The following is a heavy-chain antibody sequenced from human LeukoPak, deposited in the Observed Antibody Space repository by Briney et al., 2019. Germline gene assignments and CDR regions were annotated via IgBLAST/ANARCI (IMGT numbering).Heavy chain of an antibody. CDR2: IWYDGSNK. V-gene: IGHV3-33*01. J-gene: IGHJ4*02. CDR1: GFTFSSYG. D-gene: IGHD1-1*01. CDR3: VTDGDKWNDFEY. Sequence: PGGSLRLSCAASGFTFSSYGMHWVRQAPGKGLEWVAVIWYDGSNKYYADSVKGRFTISRDNSKNTLYLQMNSLRAEDTAVYYCVTDGDKWNDFEYWGQGTLVTVSS.